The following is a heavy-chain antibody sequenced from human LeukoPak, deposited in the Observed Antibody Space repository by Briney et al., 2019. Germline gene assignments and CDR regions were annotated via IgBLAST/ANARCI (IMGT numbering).Heavy chain of an antibody. CDR1: GYMFTTYY. V-gene: IGHV1-2*02. CDR2: INPHSGGT. Sequence: ASVKVSCKTSGYMFTTYYPHWVRQAPGQGLEWMGWINPHSGGTNYAQKFQGRVTMTRDTSISTVYMELSSLRSDDTAVYYCARGRTGYSSGWLRAFDIWGQGTMVTVSS. J-gene: IGHJ3*02. D-gene: IGHD6-19*01. CDR3: ARGRTGYSSGWLRAFDI.